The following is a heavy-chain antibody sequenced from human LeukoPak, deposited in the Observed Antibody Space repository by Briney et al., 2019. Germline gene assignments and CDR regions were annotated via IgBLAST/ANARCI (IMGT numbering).Heavy chain of an antibody. CDR1: GGSISSYY. CDR3: ARGYCSGGSCSRNYFDY. D-gene: IGHD2-15*01. J-gene: IGHJ4*02. CDR2: IYYSGST. Sequence: SETLSLTCTVSGGSISSYYWSWIRQPPGKGLEWIGYIYYSGSTYYNPSLKSRVTISVDTSKNQFSLKLSSVTAADTAVYYCARGYCSGGSCSRNYFDYWGQGTLVTVSS. V-gene: IGHV4-59*08.